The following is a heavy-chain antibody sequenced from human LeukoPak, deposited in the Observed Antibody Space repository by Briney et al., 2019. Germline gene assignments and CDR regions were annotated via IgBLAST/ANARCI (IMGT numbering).Heavy chain of an antibody. CDR2: IYYSGST. CDR1: GGSISSSSYY. Sequence: SETLSLICTVSGGSISSSSYYWGWIRQPPGKGLEWIGSIYYSGSTYYNPSLKSRVTISVDTSKNQFSLKLSSVTAADTAVYYCARHKRGAVASLNNWGQGTLVTVSS. V-gene: IGHV4-39*01. CDR3: ARHKRGAVASLNN. J-gene: IGHJ4*02. D-gene: IGHD6-19*01.